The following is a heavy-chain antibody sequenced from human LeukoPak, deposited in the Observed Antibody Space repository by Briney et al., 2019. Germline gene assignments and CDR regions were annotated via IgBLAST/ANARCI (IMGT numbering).Heavy chain of an antibody. CDR1: GFTFSSYS. J-gene: IGHJ4*02. Sequence: GGSLRLSCAGSGFTFSSYSMNWVRQAPGKGVEWVSSISSSSSYIYYADSVKGRFTISRDNAKNSLYLQMNSLRAEDTAVYCCARGPAYCTNGVCYCDYWGQGTLVTVSS. D-gene: IGHD2-8*01. CDR2: ISSSSSYI. V-gene: IGHV3-21*01. CDR3: ARGPAYCTNGVCYCDY.